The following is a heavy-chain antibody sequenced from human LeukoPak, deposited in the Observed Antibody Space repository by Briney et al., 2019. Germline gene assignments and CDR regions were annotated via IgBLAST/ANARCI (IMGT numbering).Heavy chain of an antibody. V-gene: IGHV4-59*01. CDR1: GGSISTYF. Sequence: SETLSLTCTVSGGSISTYFWSWIRQPPGKGLEWIGYIYYSGSTNYNPSLKSRVTISVDTSKNQFSLKLSSVTAADTAVYYCARAAYCGGDCYSMFDYWGQGTLVTVSS. CDR3: ARAAYCGGDCYSMFDY. D-gene: IGHD2-21*02. CDR2: IYYSGST. J-gene: IGHJ4*02.